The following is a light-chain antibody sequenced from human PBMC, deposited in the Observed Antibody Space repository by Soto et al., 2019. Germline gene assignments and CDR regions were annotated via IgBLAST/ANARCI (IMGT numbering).Light chain of an antibody. J-gene: IGLJ3*02. CDR2: EVT. CDR1: RSDVGTYNR. V-gene: IGLV2-18*02. Sequence: QSALTPPPSVSGSPGQSVPVSCTGTRSDVGTYNRVSWYQQFPGTTPKLIIYEVTNRPSGVSDRFSGSKSGNTASLTISGLQTEDEADYYCSSLTSRSTWVFGGGTKLTVL. CDR3: SSLTSRSTWV.